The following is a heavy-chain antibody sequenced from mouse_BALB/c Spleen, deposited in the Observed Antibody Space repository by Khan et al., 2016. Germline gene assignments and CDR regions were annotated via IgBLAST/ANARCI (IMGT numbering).Heavy chain of an antibody. CDR3: GGHKTTGWFAY. Sequence: EVQLVESGGGLVQPKGSLKLSCAASGFTFNTYAMNWVRQAPGKGLEWVARIRSKSNNYATYYADSVKDRFTISRDDSQSMLYLQMNNLKTEDTAMYYCGGHKTTGWFAYWGQGTLVAVAA. CDR1: GFTFNTYA. CDR2: IRSKSNNYAT. D-gene: IGHD1-1*01. J-gene: IGHJ3*01. V-gene: IGHV10-1*02.